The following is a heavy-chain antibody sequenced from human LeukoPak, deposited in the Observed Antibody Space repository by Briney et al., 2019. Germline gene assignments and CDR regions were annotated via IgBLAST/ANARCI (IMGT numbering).Heavy chain of an antibody. Sequence: PSETLSLTCAVYGGSFSGYYWSWIRQPPGKGLEWIGEINHSGSTNYNPSLKSRVTISVDTSKNQFSLKLSSVTAADTAAYYCARLSPRTWSPCLWGQGTLVTVSS. V-gene: IGHV4-34*01. CDR3: ARLSPRTWSPCL. J-gene: IGHJ4*02. CDR1: GGSFSGYY. CDR2: INHSGST. D-gene: IGHD1-14*01.